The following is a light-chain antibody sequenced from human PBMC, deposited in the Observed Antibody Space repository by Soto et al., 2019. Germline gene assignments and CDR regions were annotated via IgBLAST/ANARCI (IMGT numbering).Light chain of an antibody. V-gene: IGKV3-15*01. CDR3: QQYNNWPRT. J-gene: IGKJ2*02. Sequence: EKVMTQSPATLSVSPGERATLSCRASQTISSNLAWYQQKPGQPPRLLIYGASTRATGIPARFSGSGSGTEFTLTISSLQSEYFGTYYCQQYNNWPRTFGEGTQLEIK. CDR2: GAS. CDR1: QTISSN.